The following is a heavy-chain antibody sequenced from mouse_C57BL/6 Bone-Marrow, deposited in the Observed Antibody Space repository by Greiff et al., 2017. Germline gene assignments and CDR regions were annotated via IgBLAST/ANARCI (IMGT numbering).Heavy chain of an antibody. D-gene: IGHD2-4*01. V-gene: IGHV1-81*01. CDR3: ARSGLRRGFAY. Sequence: VQLQQSGAELARPGASVKLSCKASGYTFTSYGISWVKQSTGQGLEWIGEIYPRSGNTYYNEKFKGKAKLTADKASSTAYMELRSLTSEDSAVYFCARSGLRRGFAYWGQGTLVTVSA. CDR2: IYPRSGNT. CDR1: GYTFTSYG. J-gene: IGHJ3*01.